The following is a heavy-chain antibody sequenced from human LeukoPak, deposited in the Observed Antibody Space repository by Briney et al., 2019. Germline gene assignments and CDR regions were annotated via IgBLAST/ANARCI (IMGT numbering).Heavy chain of an antibody. Sequence: PGGSLRISCAASGFTFSNYWMSWVRQAPGEGLEWLSAINGRGITYYAGSVKGRFTISRDNSENTLYLQMNSLTVDDTAVYFCAKERQTGDYFTSDYWGQGTLVTVSS. CDR3: AKERQTGDYFTSDY. D-gene: IGHD4-17*01. CDR2: INGRGIT. J-gene: IGHJ4*02. V-gene: IGHV3-23*01. CDR1: GFTFSNYW.